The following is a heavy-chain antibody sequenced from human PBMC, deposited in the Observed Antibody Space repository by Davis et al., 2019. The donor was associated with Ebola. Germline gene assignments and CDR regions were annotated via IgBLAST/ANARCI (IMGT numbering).Heavy chain of an antibody. CDR3: ARQQLALFFDP. CDR1: GGPISAYY. Sequence: MPSETLSLTCTVSGGPISAYYWSWIRQPPGKGLEWIGYIYHSGSVDYNPSLKSRVTMSRDTSKNQLSLKLSPVTAADTAVYYCARQQLALFFDPWGQGTLVTVSS. J-gene: IGHJ5*02. CDR2: IYHSGSV. V-gene: IGHV4-59*08. D-gene: IGHD6-6*01.